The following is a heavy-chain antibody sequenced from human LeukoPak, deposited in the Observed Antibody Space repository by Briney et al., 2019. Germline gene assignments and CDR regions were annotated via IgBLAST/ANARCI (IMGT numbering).Heavy chain of an antibody. D-gene: IGHD6-13*01. CDR1: GGTFSSYA. CDR3: ARGEAAAAVPCYYYYYMDV. J-gene: IGHJ6*03. Sequence: ASVKVSCKASGGTFSSYAISWVRQAPGQGLEWMGRIIPIFGTANYAQKFQGRVTITTDESTSTAYMELSSLRSEDTAVYYCARGEAAAAVPCYYYYYMDVWGKGTTVTVSS. CDR2: IIPIFGTA. V-gene: IGHV1-69*05.